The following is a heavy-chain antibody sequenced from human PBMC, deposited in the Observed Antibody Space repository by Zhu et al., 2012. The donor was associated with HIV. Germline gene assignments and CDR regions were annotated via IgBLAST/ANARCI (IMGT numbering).Heavy chain of an antibody. CDR3: TTSRQQLVXHYFDY. V-gene: IGHV3-15*01. J-gene: IGHJ4*02. CDR1: GFTFSNAW. D-gene: IGHD6-13*01. CDR2: IKSKTDGGTT. Sequence: EVQLVESGGGLVKPGGSLRLSCAASGFTFSNAWMSWVRQAPGKGLEWVGRIKSKTDGGTTDYAAPVKGRFTISRDDSKNTLYLQMNSLKTXDTAVYYCTTSRQQLVXHYFDYVGPGNPGPPSPQ.